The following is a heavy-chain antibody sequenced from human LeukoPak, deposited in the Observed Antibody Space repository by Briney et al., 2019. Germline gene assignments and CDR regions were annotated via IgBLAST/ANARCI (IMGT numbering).Heavy chain of an antibody. CDR3: AKGRGFFVVVPAAPDAFDI. CDR1: GFTFSSYA. V-gene: IGHV3-23*01. J-gene: IGHJ3*02. Sequence: GGSLRLSSAASGFTFSSYAMSWVRQAPGKGLEWVSAISGSGGSTYYADSVKGRFTISRDNSKNTLYLQMNSLRAEDTAVYYCAKGRGFFVVVPAAPDAFDIWGQGTMVTVPS. CDR2: ISGSGGST. D-gene: IGHD2-2*01.